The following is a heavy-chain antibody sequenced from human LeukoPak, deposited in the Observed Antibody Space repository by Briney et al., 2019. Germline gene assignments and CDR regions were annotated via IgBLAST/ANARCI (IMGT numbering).Heavy chain of an antibody. CDR2: IYSGGTT. Sequence: GGSLRLSCAASGFTISSYAMSWVRQSPGKGLEWVSVIYSGGTTYYADSVKGRFTISRDNSKNTLYLQMSGLRAEDTAVYYCAKAIGTQLRPSFYFDSWGQGTLVTVSS. CDR1: GFTISSYA. D-gene: IGHD4-23*01. J-gene: IGHJ4*02. CDR3: AKAIGTQLRPSFYFDS. V-gene: IGHV3-66*01.